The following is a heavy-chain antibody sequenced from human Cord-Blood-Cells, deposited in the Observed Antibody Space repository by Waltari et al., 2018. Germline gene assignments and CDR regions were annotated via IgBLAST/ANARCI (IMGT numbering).Heavy chain of an antibody. V-gene: IGHV4-31*03. CDR2: IYYSGST. J-gene: IGHJ4*02. CDR1: GGSISSGGYY. Sequence: QVQLQESGPGLVKPSQTLSLTCTVSGGSISSGGYYLSWIRQHPGKGLEWIGYIYYSGSTYYNPSLKSRVTISVDTSKNQFSLKLSSVTAADTAVYYCARARRDGYNPFDYWGQGTLVTVSS. D-gene: IGHD5-12*01. CDR3: ARARRDGYNPFDY.